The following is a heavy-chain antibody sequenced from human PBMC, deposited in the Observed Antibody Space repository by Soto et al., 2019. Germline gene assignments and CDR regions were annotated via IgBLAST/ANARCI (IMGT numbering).Heavy chain of an antibody. CDR2: ISYGGSNK. J-gene: IGHJ6*02. D-gene: IGHD3-10*01. Sequence: GGSLRVSCAASGFTFIRYAMHWGRQAPGKGLEWVAVISYGGSNKYYADSVKGRFTISRDNSKNTLYLQMNSLRAEDTAAYYCAKSFVITMVRGVIPYGMDVWGQGTTVTVSS. CDR3: AKSFVITMVRGVIPYGMDV. CDR1: GFTFIRYA. V-gene: IGHV3-30-3*01.